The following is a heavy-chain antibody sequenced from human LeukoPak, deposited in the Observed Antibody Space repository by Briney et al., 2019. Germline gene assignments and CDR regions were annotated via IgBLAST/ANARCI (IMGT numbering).Heavy chain of an antibody. CDR3: ATDSHCSGGSCYFH. D-gene: IGHD2-15*01. CDR2: FYPEDGET. CDR1: VYTLTELS. Sequence: ASVKVSCMVSVYTLTELSMHWVRQAPGKGLEWMGGFYPEDGETIYAQKFQGRVTMTEDTSTETAYMELSSLRSEDTAVYYCATDSHCSGGSCYFHWGQGTLVTVSS. J-gene: IGHJ4*02. V-gene: IGHV1-24*01.